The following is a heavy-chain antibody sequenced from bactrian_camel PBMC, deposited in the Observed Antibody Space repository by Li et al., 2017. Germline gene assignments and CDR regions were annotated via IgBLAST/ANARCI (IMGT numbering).Heavy chain of an antibody. V-gene: IGHV3S1*01. CDR3: TTPGFRY. Sequence: HVQLVESGGGSAQPGGSLRLSCAASGFTFKTAWMYWVRQASGKGLEWVSTINSSGRGTYYADSVKGRFTISRDIAKNTLYLQLNSLKTEDTAQYYCTTPGFRYWGQGTQVTVS. CDR2: INSSGRGT. CDR1: GFTFKTAW. J-gene: IGHJ4*01. D-gene: IGHD3*01.